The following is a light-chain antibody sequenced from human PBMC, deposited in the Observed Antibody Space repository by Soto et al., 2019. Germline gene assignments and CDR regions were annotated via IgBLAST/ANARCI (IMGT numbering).Light chain of an antibody. J-gene: IGKJ1*01. CDR3: QHYNEYSRA. Sequence: DIQMTQSPSTLSGSVGDRVTITCRASQTISSWLAWYQQKPGKAPKLLIYKASTLKSGVPSRFSGSGSGTEFTLTISSLQPDDFATYYCQHYNEYSRAFGQGTKGDIK. CDR1: QTISSW. V-gene: IGKV1-5*03. CDR2: KAS.